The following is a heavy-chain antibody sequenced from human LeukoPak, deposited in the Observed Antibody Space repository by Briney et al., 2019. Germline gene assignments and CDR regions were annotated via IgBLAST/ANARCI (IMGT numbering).Heavy chain of an antibody. J-gene: IGHJ4*02. CDR2: ISWNSGSI. CDR3: AKGARQGSGSYYNPVY. Sequence: GGSLRLSCAASGFTFDDYAMHWVRQAPGKGLEWVSGISWNSGSIGYADSVKGRFTISRDNAKDSLYLQMNSLRAEDTALYYCAKGARQGSGSYYNPVYWGQGTLVTVSS. CDR1: GFTFDDYA. V-gene: IGHV3-9*01. D-gene: IGHD3-10*01.